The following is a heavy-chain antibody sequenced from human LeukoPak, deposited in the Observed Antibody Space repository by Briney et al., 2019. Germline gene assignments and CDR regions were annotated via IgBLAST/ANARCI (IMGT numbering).Heavy chain of an antibody. D-gene: IGHD1-26*01. Sequence: ASVKVSCKASGYTFTSYDINWVRQATGQRLEWMGWKNPNSGNTGYAQKFQGRVTMTRNSSISTAYMELSSLRSEDTAVYYCARAPEWGKSNYYYYYMDVWGKGTTVTVSS. CDR1: GYTFTSYD. CDR3: ARAPEWGKSNYYYYYMDV. J-gene: IGHJ6*03. V-gene: IGHV1-8*01. CDR2: KNPNSGNT.